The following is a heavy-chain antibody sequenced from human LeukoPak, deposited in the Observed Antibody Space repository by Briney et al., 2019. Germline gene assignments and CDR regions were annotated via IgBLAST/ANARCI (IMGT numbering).Heavy chain of an antibody. V-gene: IGHV3-23*01. D-gene: IGHD1-26*01. J-gene: IGHJ4*02. Sequence: GGSLRLSCLTSGFTLSTNAMSWVRQAPGKGLEWISGISGSGASTYYADSVKGRFTISRDDSRNALYLQMNSLRGDDTAVYYCAKDVGKWESLHFFDYWGQGTLVTVSS. CDR1: GFTLSTNA. CDR3: AKDVGKWESLHFFDY. CDR2: ISGSGAST.